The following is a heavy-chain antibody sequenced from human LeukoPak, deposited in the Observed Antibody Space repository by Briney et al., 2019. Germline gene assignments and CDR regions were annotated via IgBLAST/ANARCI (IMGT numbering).Heavy chain of an antibody. D-gene: IGHD2-2*01. CDR1: GFTFSNYA. V-gene: IGHV3-23*01. Sequence: PGGSLRLSCAASGFTFSNYAMSWVRQAPGKGLEWVSAISGSGITTYYADSVKGRFTISRDNSKNTLYLQMGSLRAEDMAVYYCARGGGDCSSTSCCLEYWGQGTLVTVSS. CDR3: ARGGGDCSSTSCCLEY. J-gene: IGHJ4*02. CDR2: ISGSGITT.